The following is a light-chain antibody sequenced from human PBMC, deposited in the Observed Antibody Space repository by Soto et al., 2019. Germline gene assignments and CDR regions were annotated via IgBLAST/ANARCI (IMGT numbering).Light chain of an antibody. CDR2: DAS. Sequence: ENVLTQSPATLSLSPGERATLSCRASQSVSSYLACYQQKPGQAPRLLIYDASNRATGIPARFSGSGSGTDFTLTISSLEPEDFAVYYCQQRSNWPLTFGGGTKVEIK. CDR1: QSVSSY. CDR3: QQRSNWPLT. J-gene: IGKJ4*01. V-gene: IGKV3-11*01.